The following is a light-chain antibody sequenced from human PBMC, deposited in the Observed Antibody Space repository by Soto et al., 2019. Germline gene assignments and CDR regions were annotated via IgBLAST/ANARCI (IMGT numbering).Light chain of an antibody. Sequence: DIPMTQSPSTLSASVGDRVTITCRASQSISSWLARYQQKPGKAPKLLIYDASSLESGVPSRFSGSGSGTEFTLTISSLQPDDFATYYCQQYNSYSQTFGQGTKVDI. V-gene: IGKV1-5*01. CDR1: QSISSW. J-gene: IGKJ1*01. CDR2: DAS. CDR3: QQYNSYSQT.